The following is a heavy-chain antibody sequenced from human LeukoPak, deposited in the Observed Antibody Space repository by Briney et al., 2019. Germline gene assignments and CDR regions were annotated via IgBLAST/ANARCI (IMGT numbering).Heavy chain of an antibody. CDR2: INTYNGNT. CDR1: SYIFTTYG. V-gene: IGHV1-18*04. D-gene: IGHD6-19*01. Sequence: GASVKVSCKASSYIFTTYGISWVRQAPGQELEWMGWINTYNGNTNYAQKLQGRVTMTTDTSTSTAYMDLRSLRSDDTAVYYCARQAGGYSSGWYQFHFDYWGQGTLVTVSS. CDR3: ARQAGGYSSGWYQFHFDY. J-gene: IGHJ4*02.